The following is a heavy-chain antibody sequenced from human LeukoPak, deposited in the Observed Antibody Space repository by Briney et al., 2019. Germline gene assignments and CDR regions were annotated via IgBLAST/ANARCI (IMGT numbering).Heavy chain of an antibody. CDR2: IRYDGSNK. J-gene: IGHJ4*02. CDR1: GFTFSSYG. D-gene: IGHD6-19*01. CDR3: AKGPSSYSSGWYGSPFDY. Sequence: PGGSLRLSCAASGFTFSSYGMHWVRQAPGKGLEWVAFIRYDGSNKYYADSVKGRFTISRDNSKNTLYLQMNSLRAEDTAVYYCAKGPSSYSSGWYGSPFDYWGQGTLVTVSS. V-gene: IGHV3-30*02.